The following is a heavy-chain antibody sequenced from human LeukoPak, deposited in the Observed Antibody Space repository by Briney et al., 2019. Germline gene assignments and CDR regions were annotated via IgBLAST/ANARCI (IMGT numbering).Heavy chain of an antibody. D-gene: IGHD6-13*01. Sequence: GGSLRLSCAASGFTFDDYAMHWVRQAPGKGLEWVSGISWNSGSIGYADSVKGRFTISRDNAKNSLYLQMNSLRAEDTALYYCAKDIGSSSWYWFDPWGQGTLVTVSS. CDR3: AKDIGSSSWYWFDP. J-gene: IGHJ5*02. CDR1: GFTFDDYA. V-gene: IGHV3-9*01. CDR2: ISWNSGSI.